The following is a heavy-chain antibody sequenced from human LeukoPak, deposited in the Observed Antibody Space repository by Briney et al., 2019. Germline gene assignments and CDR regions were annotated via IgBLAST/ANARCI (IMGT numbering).Heavy chain of an antibody. D-gene: IGHD3-16*02. Sequence: VGSLRLSCAASGFTFSSYAMSWVRQAPGKGLEWVSAISGSGGSTYYADSVKGRFTISRDNSKNTLYLKMHSLRAENPSVYYCAEPSYEYVWGSYRYNAFDVWGKGTTVTASS. J-gene: IGHJ3*01. CDR2: ISGSGGST. V-gene: IGHV3-23*01. CDR3: AEPSYEYVWGSYRYNAFDV. CDR1: GFTFSSYA.